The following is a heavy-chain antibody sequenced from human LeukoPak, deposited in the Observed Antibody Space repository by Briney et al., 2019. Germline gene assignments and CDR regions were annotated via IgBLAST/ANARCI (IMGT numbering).Heavy chain of an antibody. CDR3: AKDLLAFPNGFDY. D-gene: IGHD3-3*02. V-gene: IGHV3-23*01. Sequence: GGSLRLSCAASGFTFSSYGMSWVRQAPGKGLEWVSAISGSGGSTYHADSVKGRFTISRDNSKNTLYLQMNSLRAEDTAVYYCAKDLLAFPNGFDYWGQGTLVTVSS. J-gene: IGHJ4*02. CDR1: GFTFSSYG. CDR2: ISGSGGST.